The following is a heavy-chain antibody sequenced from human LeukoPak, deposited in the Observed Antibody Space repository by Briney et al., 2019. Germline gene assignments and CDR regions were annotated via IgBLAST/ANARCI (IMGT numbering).Heavy chain of an antibody. CDR3: ARGREHYDYVWGSYRHGYFDY. J-gene: IGHJ4*02. CDR2: IIPIFGTA. CDR1: GGTFSSYA. Sequence: ASVKVPCKASGGTFSSYAISLVRQAPGQGLEWMGGIIPIFGTADYAQKFQGRVTITTDESTSIAYMELSSLRSEDTAVYYCARGREHYDYVWGSYRHGYFDYWGQGTLVTVSS. D-gene: IGHD3-16*02. V-gene: IGHV1-69*05.